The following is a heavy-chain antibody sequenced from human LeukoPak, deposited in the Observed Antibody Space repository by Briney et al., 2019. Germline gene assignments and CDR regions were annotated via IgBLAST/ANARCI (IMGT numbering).Heavy chain of an antibody. CDR2: IYTDGST. Sequence: GGSLRLSCAASGFTVSSNYMSWVRQAPGKGLEWISIIYTDGSTYYADSVRGRFTVSRDNSKNTLYLQMNSLRAEDTAVYYCARDAERIRATDNFDIWGQGTMVAVSS. D-gene: IGHD3-10*01. V-gene: IGHV3-66*01. J-gene: IGHJ3*02. CDR1: GFTVSSNY. CDR3: ARDAERIRATDNFDI.